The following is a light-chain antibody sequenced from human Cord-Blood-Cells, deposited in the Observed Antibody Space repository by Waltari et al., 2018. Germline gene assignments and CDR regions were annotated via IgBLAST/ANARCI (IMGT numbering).Light chain of an antibody. CDR1: QSISSY. V-gene: IGKV1-39*01. CDR3: QQSYSTPIT. J-gene: IGKJ5*01. Sequence: IQMTQSPYSLSASVGDRVTITCRESQSISSYLNWYQQKPGKAPKLLIYAASSLQSGVPSRYSGSGSGTDFTLTISSLQPEDFATYYCQQSYSTPITFGQGTRLEIK. CDR2: AAS.